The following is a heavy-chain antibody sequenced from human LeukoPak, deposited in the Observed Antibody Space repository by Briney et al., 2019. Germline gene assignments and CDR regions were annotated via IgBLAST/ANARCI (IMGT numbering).Heavy chain of an antibody. V-gene: IGHV4-39*07. D-gene: IGHD1-26*01. CDR2: IYYSGST. CDR3: ARVRGGGSYYYYYYYMDV. J-gene: IGHJ6*03. CDR1: GGSISSSSYY. Sequence: SETLSLTCTVSGGSISSSSYYWGWIRQPPGKGLEWIGSIYYSGSTYYNPSLKSRVTISVDTSKNQFSLKLSSVTAADTAVYYCARVRGGGSYYYYYYYMDVWGKGTTVTVSS.